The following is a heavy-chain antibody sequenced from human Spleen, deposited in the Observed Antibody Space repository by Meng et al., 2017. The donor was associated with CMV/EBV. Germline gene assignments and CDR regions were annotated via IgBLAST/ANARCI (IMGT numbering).Heavy chain of an antibody. CDR1: GFTFSDCY. Sequence: GGSLRLSCAASGFTFSDCYMNWVRQAPGKGLEWVSSISSSSTIYYADSVKGRFTISRDNAKNSLFLQMNSLRAEDTAVYYCARAACTTSSCYRYPFDIWGPGTMVTVSS. V-gene: IGHV3-69-1*01. CDR2: ISSSSTI. CDR3: ARAACTTSSCYRYPFDI. D-gene: IGHD2-2*02. J-gene: IGHJ3*02.